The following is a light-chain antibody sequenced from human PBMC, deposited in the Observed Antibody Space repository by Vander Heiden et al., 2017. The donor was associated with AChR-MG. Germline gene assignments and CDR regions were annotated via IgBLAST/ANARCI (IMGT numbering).Light chain of an antibody. V-gene: IGLV2-23*01. CDR2: EGS. CDR1: SSDVGSYNL. Sequence: QSALTQPASVSGSPGQSITISCTGTSSDVGSYNLGSWYQQHPGKAPKLMIYEGSKRPSGVSNRFSGSKSGNTASLTISGLQAEDEADYYCCSYAGSSTSPYVFGTGTKVTVL. CDR3: CSYAGSSTSPYV. J-gene: IGLJ1*01.